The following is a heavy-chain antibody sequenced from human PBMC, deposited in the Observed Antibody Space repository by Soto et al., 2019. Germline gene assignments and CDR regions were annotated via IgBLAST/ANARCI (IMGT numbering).Heavy chain of an antibody. CDR2: ISGSGGST. V-gene: IGHV3-23*01. CDR3: AKDRGNYYYGMHV. D-gene: IGHD3-10*01. CDR1: EFTFSSYA. Sequence: GGSLRLSCAASEFTFSSYAMNWVRQAPGKGLEWVSGISGSGGSTFHADSVKGRFTISRDNSKNTLYLQMDSLRAEDTAVYYCAKDRGNYYYGMHVWGQGTTVTVSS. J-gene: IGHJ6*02.